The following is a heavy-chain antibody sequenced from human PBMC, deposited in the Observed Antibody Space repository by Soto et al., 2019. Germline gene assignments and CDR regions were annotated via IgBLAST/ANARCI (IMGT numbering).Heavy chain of an antibody. CDR1: GYTFTSYA. Sequence: ASVKVSCKASGYTFTSYAMHWVRQAPGQRLEWMGWINAGNGNTKYSQKFQGRVTITRDTSASTAYMELSSLRSEDTAVYYCARDPPFSGYYYSNGMDVWGQGTTVTVSS. J-gene: IGHJ6*02. V-gene: IGHV1-3*01. CDR3: ARDPPFSGYYYSNGMDV. D-gene: IGHD1-26*01. CDR2: INAGNGNT.